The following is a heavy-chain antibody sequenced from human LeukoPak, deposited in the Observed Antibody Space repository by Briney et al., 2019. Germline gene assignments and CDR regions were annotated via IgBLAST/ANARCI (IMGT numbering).Heavy chain of an antibody. CDR1: GYTFTSYG. CDR3: ARRAKKVPAAYGMDV. V-gene: IGHV1-18*01. J-gene: IGHJ6*02. D-gene: IGHD2-2*01. Sequence: ASVKVSCKASGYTFTSYGISWVRQAPGQGLEWMGWISAYNGNTNYAQKLQGRVTMTTDTSTSTAYMELRSLRSDDTAVYYCARRAKKVPAAYGMDVWGQGTTVTVS. CDR2: ISAYNGNT.